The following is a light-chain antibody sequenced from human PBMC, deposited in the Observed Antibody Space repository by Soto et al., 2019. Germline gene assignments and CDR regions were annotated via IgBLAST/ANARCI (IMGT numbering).Light chain of an antibody. CDR3: QQYGSSIT. Sequence: EIVLTQSPGTLSLSPGERATLSCRASQSIKSSYLAWYQHKPGQAPGLLIYGASSRATGIPDRFSGSGSGTDFTLTISRLEPEDFAVYYCQQYGSSITFGQGTRLEIK. V-gene: IGKV3-20*01. CDR1: QSIKSSY. CDR2: GAS. J-gene: IGKJ5*01.